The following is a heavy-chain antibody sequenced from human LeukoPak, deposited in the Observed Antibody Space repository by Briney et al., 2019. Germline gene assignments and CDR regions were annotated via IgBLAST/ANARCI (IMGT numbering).Heavy chain of an antibody. Sequence: PSETLSLTCAVYGGSFSGYYWSWIRQPPGKGLEWIGEINHSGSTNYNPSLKSRVIISVDTSKNQFSLKLSSVTAADTAVYYCARALGYYYGSGVDYWGQGTLVTVSS. D-gene: IGHD3-10*01. J-gene: IGHJ4*02. CDR3: ARALGYYYGSGVDY. CDR2: INHSGST. V-gene: IGHV4-34*01. CDR1: GGSFSGYY.